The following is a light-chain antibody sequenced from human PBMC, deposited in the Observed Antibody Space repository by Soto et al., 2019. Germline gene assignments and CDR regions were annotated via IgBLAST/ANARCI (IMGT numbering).Light chain of an antibody. Sequence: QSVLTQPASVSGSPGQSITISCTGTSSHIGGYNFVSWYHQHPGKAPKLLIYAVTNRPSGIPDRFSGSKSGNTASLTISGLQAEDGADYYCASYTTSSTLVFGGGTKLTVL. CDR1: SSHIGGYNF. CDR2: AVT. V-gene: IGLV2-14*01. CDR3: ASYTTSSTLV. J-gene: IGLJ2*01.